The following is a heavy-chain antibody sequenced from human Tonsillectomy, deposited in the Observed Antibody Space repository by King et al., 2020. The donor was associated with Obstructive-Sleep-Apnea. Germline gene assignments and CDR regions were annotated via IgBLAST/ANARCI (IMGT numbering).Heavy chain of an antibody. CDR3: AKEKEPRGFSFGSDY. CDR2: ISYDGINI. D-gene: IGHD5-18*01. J-gene: IGHJ4*02. Sequence: VQLVESGGGVVQPGRSLRLSCAASGFTLSTYGMHWVRQAPGKGLEWVAVISYDGINIYYADSVKGRFTISRDNSNNTLYLQMNSLRAEDTALYYCAKEKEPRGFSFGSDYWGQGTLVTVSS. CDR1: GFTLSTYG. V-gene: IGHV3-30*18.